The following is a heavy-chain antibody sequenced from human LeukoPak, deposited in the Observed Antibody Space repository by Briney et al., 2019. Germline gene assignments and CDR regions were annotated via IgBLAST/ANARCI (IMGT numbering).Heavy chain of an antibody. Sequence: GSLRLSCAASGFTFSSYSMNWVRQAPGKGLEWVSSISSSSSYIYYADSVKGRFTISRDNAKNLLYLQVNSLRAEDTAVYYCAIGTRGYSCYDCDYWAQGTRDTVSS. J-gene: IGHJ4*02. CDR3: AIGTRGYSCYDCDY. D-gene: IGHD5-12*01. CDR1: GFTFSSYS. CDR2: ISSSSSYI. V-gene: IGHV3-21*01.